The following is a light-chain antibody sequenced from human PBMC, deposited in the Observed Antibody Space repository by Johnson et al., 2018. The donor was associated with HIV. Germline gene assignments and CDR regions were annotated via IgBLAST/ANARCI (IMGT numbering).Light chain of an antibody. J-gene: IGLJ1*01. CDR1: SSNIGNNY. Sequence: QSVLTQPPSVSAAPGQKVTISCSGSSSNIGNNYVSWYRQLPGTAPKLLIYENNKRPSGIPDRFSGSKSGTSATLGITGLQTGDEADYFCGTWDNSLSAHVFGTGTKVTVL. V-gene: IGLV1-51*02. CDR3: GTWDNSLSAHV. CDR2: ENN.